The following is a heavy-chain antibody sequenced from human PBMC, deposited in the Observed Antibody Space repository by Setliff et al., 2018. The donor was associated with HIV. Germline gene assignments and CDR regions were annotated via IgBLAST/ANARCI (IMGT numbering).Heavy chain of an antibody. CDR3: ARDSKGHGSNWGPPGGYYMDV. CDR2: LNPSGST. V-gene: IGHV1-46*01. D-gene: IGHD7-27*01. Sequence: ASVKVSCKASGNTFTKYYMHWVRQAPGQGLEWMGILNPSGSTVSAQKFRGRVTMTRDTSISTAYMELSRLRSDDTAVYYCARDSKGHGSNWGPPGGYYMDVWGKGTTVTVSS. CDR1: GNTFTKYY. J-gene: IGHJ6*03.